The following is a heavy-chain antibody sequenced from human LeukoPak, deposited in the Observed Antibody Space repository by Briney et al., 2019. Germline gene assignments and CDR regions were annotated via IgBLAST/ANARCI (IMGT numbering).Heavy chain of an antibody. D-gene: IGHD4-17*01. CDR2: IVVGSVNT. CDR3: AADPYDYGDYVLGY. Sequence: ASVKVSCKASGFTFTSSAVQWVRQARGQRLEWIGWIVVGSVNTHYAQKFQERVTITRHMSTSTAYMELSSLRSEDTAVYYCAADPYDYGDYVLGYWGQGTLVTVSP. J-gene: IGHJ4*02. V-gene: IGHV1-58*01. CDR1: GFTFTSSA.